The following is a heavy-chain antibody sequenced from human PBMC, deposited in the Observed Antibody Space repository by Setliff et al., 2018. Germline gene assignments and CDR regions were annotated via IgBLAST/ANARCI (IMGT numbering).Heavy chain of an antibody. CDR3: ATKRLYYNFWSGYSSADAFDI. CDR1: GYTFTSYY. Sequence: GASVKVSCKASGYTFTSYYMHWVRQAPGKGLEWMGGFDPEDGETIYAQKFQGRVTMTEDTSTDTAYMELSSLRSEDTAVYYCATKRLYYNFWSGYSSADAFDIWGQGTMVTVS. J-gene: IGHJ3*02. D-gene: IGHD3-3*01. CDR2: FDPEDGET. V-gene: IGHV1-24*01.